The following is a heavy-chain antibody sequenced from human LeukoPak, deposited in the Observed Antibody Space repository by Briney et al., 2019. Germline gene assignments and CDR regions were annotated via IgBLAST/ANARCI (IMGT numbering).Heavy chain of an antibody. V-gene: IGHV1-69*01. CDR2: IIPIFGTA. D-gene: IGHD5-18*01. J-gene: IGHJ4*02. Sequence: ASVKVSCKASGGTFSSYAISWVRQAPGQGLEWMGEIIPIFGTANYAQKFQGRVTITADESTSTAYMELSSLRSEDTAVYYCARVEGYSYGIDYWGQGTLVTVSS. CDR3: ARVEGYSYGIDY. CDR1: GGTFSSYA.